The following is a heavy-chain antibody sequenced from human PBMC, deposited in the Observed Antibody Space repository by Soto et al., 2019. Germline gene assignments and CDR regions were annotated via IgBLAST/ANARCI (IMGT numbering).Heavy chain of an antibody. V-gene: IGHV3-53*01. CDR2: LYSDGRT. Sequence: EVQLVESGGGLIHPGGSVRVSCAASGFTVTNNYMTWVRQAPGKGLKWVSVLYSDGRTYYADTVKGRFTISRDNSKNSVYLQVNSLRAEDTDLYYCARVLGRDYHDNRGYFQLDYWGQGNLVTVSS. CDR1: GFTVTNNY. J-gene: IGHJ4*02. CDR3: ARVLGRDYHDNRGYFQLDY. D-gene: IGHD3-22*01.